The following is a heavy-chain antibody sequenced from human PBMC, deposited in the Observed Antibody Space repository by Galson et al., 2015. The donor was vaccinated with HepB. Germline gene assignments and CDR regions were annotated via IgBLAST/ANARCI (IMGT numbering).Heavy chain of an antibody. J-gene: IGHJ4*02. D-gene: IGHD3-3*01. Sequence: SLRLSCAASGFTFSNAWMSWVRQAPGKGLEWVGRIKSKTDGGTTDYAAPVKGRFTISRDDSKNTLYLQMNSLKTEDTAVYYCTTSYETIFGVNIRGYWGQGTLVTVSS. CDR1: GFTFSNAW. CDR3: TTSYETIFGVNIRGY. CDR2: IKSKTDGGTT. V-gene: IGHV3-15*01.